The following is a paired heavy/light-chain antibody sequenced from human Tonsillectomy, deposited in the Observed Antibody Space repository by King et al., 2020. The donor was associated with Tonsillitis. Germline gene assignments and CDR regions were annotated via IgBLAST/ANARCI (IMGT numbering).Light chain of an antibody. CDR3: QQYNNWPPYT. V-gene: IGKV3-15*01. Sequence: EILMTQSPATLSVSPGERATLSCTASQSVSSNLAWYQQKPGQAPRLLIYGASTRATGIPARFSGSGSGTEFTLTISSLQSEDFAVYYCQQYNNWPPYTFGQGTKLEIK. J-gene: IGKJ2*01. CDR2: GAS. CDR1: QSVSSN.
Heavy chain of an antibody. V-gene: IGHV1-58*01. J-gene: IGHJ3*02. CDR2: IVVGTINR. D-gene: IGHD3-16*01. CDR1: GFTFTTSA. CDR3: AAGYYDYIRERVADAFDI. Sequence: QMQLVQSGPEVKKPGTSVKVSCKASGFTFTTSAVQWVRQARGQRLEWIGWIVVGTINRNYAQKFQERVTITRDMSTNTVYMELSSLRSEDTAVYYCAAGYYDYIRERVADAFDIWGQGTKVTVSS.